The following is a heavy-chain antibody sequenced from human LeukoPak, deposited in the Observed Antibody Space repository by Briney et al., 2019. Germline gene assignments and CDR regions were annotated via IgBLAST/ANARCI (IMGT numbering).Heavy chain of an antibody. V-gene: IGHV3-23*01. CDR1: GFTFSSYA. J-gene: IGHJ4*02. CDR3: AKPGYAEYSTSWYPIDY. D-gene: IGHD6-13*01. Sequence: GGSLRLSCAVSGFTFSSYAMNWVRQAPGKGLEWVSSISGSGDSTYYADSVKGRFTISRDNSKNTLYLQINSLRPEDTAIYYCAKPGYAEYSTSWYPIDYWGQGTLVTVSS. CDR2: ISGSGDST.